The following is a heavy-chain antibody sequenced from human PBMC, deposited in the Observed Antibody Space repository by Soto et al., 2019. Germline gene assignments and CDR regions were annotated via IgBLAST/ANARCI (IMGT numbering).Heavy chain of an antibody. D-gene: IGHD3-9*01. CDR3: ARVRIRYFDWPDVFDI. J-gene: IGHJ3*02. Sequence: ASVKDSCKASGYTFTGYYMHWVRQAPGQGLEWMGWINPNSGGTNYAQKFQGRVTMTRDTSISTAYMELSRLRSDDTGVYYCARVRIRYFDWPDVFDIWGQGTMVTVSS. CDR1: GYTFTGYY. CDR2: INPNSGGT. V-gene: IGHV1-2*02.